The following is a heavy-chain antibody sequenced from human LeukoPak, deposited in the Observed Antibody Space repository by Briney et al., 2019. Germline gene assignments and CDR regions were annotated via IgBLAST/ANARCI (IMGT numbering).Heavy chain of an antibody. CDR1: AFSLKDYN. CDR3: VRDRGTYRPIDY. CDR2: ISYTGTYI. J-gene: IGHJ4*02. D-gene: IGHD1-26*01. Sequence: GGSLRLSCAASAFSLKDYNMNWVRQAPGKGLEWVSSISYTGTYIYYADTVKGRFTVSRDNAQNSVYLQMNSLRVEDTAIYYCVRDRGTYRPIDYWGQGTLVTVSS. V-gene: IGHV3-21*04.